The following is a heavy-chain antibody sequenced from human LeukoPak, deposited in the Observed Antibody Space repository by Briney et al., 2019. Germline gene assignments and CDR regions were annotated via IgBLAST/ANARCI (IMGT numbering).Heavy chain of an antibody. J-gene: IGHJ5*01. CDR2: ISSNGGST. Sequence: PGGSLRLSCSASGFTSSSYAMHWVRQAPGKGLKYVSAISSNGGSTYYADSVKGRFTISRDNSKNTLYLQMSGLRTEDTAVYYCVKDLEKSNNWYVYWGQGTLVTVSS. CDR3: VKDLEKSNNWYVY. V-gene: IGHV3-64D*06. CDR1: GFTSSSYA.